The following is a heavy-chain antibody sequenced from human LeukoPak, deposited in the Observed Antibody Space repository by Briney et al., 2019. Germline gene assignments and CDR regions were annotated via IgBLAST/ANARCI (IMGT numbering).Heavy chain of an antibody. D-gene: IGHD3-22*01. CDR1: GGSISGFH. CDR2: IYYSGST. J-gene: IGHJ2*01. Sequence: PSETLSLTCTVSGGSISGFHWSWIRQPPGEGLEWIGYIYYSGSTNYNPSLKSRVTISVDTSKNQFSLKLSSVTAADTAVYYCARRGSFYDTRGYYYFDSWGRGTLVTVSS. V-gene: IGHV4-59*08. CDR3: ARRGSFYDTRGYYYFDS.